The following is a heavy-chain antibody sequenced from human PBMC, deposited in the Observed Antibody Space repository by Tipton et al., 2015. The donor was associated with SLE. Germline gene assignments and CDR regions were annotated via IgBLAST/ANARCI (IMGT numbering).Heavy chain of an antibody. V-gene: IGHV4-59*12. Sequence: TLSLTCTVSGVSISSFYWSWIRQPPGKGLEWIGYIYHSGSNNYNPSLKNRVTMSVDTSKNQVSLKLTSVSAADTAVYYCARGYSSGWYYFDYWGQGTLVTVSS. CDR1: GVSISSFY. CDR3: ARGYSSGWYYFDY. J-gene: IGHJ4*02. D-gene: IGHD6-19*01. CDR2: IYHSGSN.